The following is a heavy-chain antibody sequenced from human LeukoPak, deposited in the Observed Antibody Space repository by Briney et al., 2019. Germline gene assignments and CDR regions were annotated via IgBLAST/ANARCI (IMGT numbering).Heavy chain of an antibody. D-gene: IGHD5-12*01. CDR2: IYYSGST. CDR1: GVSISSYY. Sequence: SEALSLTCTVSGVSISSYYWSWIRQPPGKGLEWIGYIYYSGSTNYNPSLKSRVTISLDTSKNQFSLKLSSVTAADTAVYYCARGGNIVATIRGVFNWFDPWGQGTLVTVSS. J-gene: IGHJ5*02. CDR3: ARGGNIVATIRGVFNWFDP. V-gene: IGHV4-59*12.